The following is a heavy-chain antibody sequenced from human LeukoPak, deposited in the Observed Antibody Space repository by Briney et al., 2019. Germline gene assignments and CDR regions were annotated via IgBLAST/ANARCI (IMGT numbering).Heavy chain of an antibody. V-gene: IGHV3-7*01. Sequence: GGSLRLSCAVSGFTFTSYWMNWVRQAPGKGLGWVASINQNGVEKSSVDSVKGRFTISRDNAKNSLYLQMSNLRAEDTAVYYCARDGTAAGLYFDLWGQGTLVTVSS. J-gene: IGHJ4*01. CDR2: INQNGVEK. CDR3: ARDGTAAGLYFDL. CDR1: GFTFTSYW. D-gene: IGHD6-13*01.